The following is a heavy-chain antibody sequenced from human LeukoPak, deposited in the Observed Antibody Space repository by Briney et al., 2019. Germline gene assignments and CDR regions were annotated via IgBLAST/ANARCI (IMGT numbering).Heavy chain of an antibody. Sequence: GGSLRLSCAASGFTFSSYGMHWVRRAPGKGLEWVAFIRYDGSNKYYADSVKGRFTISRDNSKNTLYLQMNSLRAEDTAVYYCAKALTYYYYMDVWGKGITVTVSS. CDR1: GFTFSSYG. J-gene: IGHJ6*03. CDR3: AKALTYYYYMDV. V-gene: IGHV3-30*02. CDR2: IRYDGSNK.